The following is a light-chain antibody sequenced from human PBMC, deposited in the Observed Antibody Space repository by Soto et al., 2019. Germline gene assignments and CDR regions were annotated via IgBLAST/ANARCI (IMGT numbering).Light chain of an antibody. J-gene: IGKJ4*01. Sequence: EIVMTQSPATLSVSPGERATLSCRASQSVNSYLAWYQQKPGQAPRLLIFGASTRATGIPARFSGGGSATEFTITIRRLEPEDFEVYYCQQYGTSPPLTFGGGTKVDIK. CDR3: QQYGTSPPLT. V-gene: IGKV3-15*01. CDR2: GAS. CDR1: QSVNSY.